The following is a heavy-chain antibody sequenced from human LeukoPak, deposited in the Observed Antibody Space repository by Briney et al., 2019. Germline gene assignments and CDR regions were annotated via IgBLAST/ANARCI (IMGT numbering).Heavy chain of an antibody. V-gene: IGHV1-3*01. J-gene: IGHJ4*02. CDR2: INAGNGNT. CDR1: GYIFKNYA. D-gene: IGHD3-22*01. CDR3: ARDPGYYYDSSGPIDY. Sequence: ASVKVSCKASGYIFKNYAMHWVRQAPGQRLEWMGWINAGNGNTKYSQKFQGRVTITRDTSASTAYMELSSLRSEDTAVYYCARDPGYYYDSSGPIDYWGQGTLVTVSS.